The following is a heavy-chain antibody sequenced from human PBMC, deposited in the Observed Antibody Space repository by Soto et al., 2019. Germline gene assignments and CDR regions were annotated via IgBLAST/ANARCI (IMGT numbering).Heavy chain of an antibody. CDR1: GFTFSSYG. J-gene: IGHJ5*02. V-gene: IGHV3-7*01. Sequence: VQLVESGGGVVQPGRSLRLSCAASGFTFSSYGMHWVRQAPGKGLEWVARIKPDESEKKYADSVKGRFSISRDNAKNSMYLQMDSLRGEDTAVYYCVRGGSNYASWGQGTLVTVSS. CDR3: VRGGSNYAS. D-gene: IGHD4-4*01. CDR2: IKPDESEK.